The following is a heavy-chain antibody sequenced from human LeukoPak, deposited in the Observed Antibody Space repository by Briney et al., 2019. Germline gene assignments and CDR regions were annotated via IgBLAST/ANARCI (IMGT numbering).Heavy chain of an antibody. CDR1: GFTFSNYW. J-gene: IGHJ4*02. CDR2: INLDGSQK. D-gene: IGHD6-13*01. V-gene: IGHV3-7*01. Sequence: GGSLRLSCAASGFTFSNYWMAWVRQAPGKGPEWVANINLDGSQKYYVDSVKGRFTISRDNSKNALYLQMNSLRPEDTAVYYCAKGHTSSWYYMDSWGQGTLVTVSS. CDR3: AKGHTSSWYYMDS.